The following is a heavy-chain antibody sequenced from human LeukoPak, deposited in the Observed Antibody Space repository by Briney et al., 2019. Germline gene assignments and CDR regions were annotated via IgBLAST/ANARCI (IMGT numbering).Heavy chain of an antibody. CDR2: IYYSGST. D-gene: IGHD2-2*01. CDR1: GGSISSYY. J-gene: IGHJ6*02. CDR3: ARVGGVVVPAAIPPYYYGMDV. V-gene: IGHV4-59*01. Sequence: SETLSLTCTVSGGSISSYYWSWIRQPPGKGLEWIGYIYYSGSTNYNSSLKSRVTISVDTSKNQFSLKLSSVTAADTAVYYCARVGGVVVPAAIPPYYYGMDVWGQGTTVTVSS.